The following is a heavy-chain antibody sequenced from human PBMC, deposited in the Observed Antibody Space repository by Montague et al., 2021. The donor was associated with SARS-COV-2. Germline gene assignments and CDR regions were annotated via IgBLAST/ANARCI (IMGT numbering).Heavy chain of an antibody. V-gene: IGHV4-34*01. Sequence: SETLSLTCAAYGGSFSGYYWSWIRQPPGKGLEWIGEINHSGSTNYNPSLKSRVTISVDTSKNQFSLKLSSVTAADTAVYYCARGPVDDNCSGGSCYSRYYYGMDAWGQGTTVTVSS. D-gene: IGHD2-15*01. J-gene: IGHJ6*02. CDR2: INHSGST. CDR1: GGSFSGYY. CDR3: ARGPVDDNCSGGSCYSRYYYGMDA.